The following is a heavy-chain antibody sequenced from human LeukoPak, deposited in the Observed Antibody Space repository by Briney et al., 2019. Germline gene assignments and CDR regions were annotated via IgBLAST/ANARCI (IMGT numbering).Heavy chain of an antibody. CDR2: IIPIFGTA. CDR3: ARVVYYYDSSGYTKNWFDP. Sequence: ASVKVSCKASGGTFSSYAISWVRQAPGQGLEWMGGIIPIFGTANYAQKLQGRVTMTTDTSTSTAYMELRSLRSDDTAVYYCARVVYYYDSSGYTKNWFDPWGQGTLVTVSS. J-gene: IGHJ5*02. V-gene: IGHV1-69*05. CDR1: GGTFSSYA. D-gene: IGHD3-22*01.